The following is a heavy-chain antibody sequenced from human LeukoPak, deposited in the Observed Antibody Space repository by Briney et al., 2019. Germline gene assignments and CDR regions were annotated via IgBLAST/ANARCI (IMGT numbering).Heavy chain of an antibody. CDR3: ARATLIAAAGQYNWFDP. D-gene: IGHD6-13*01. V-gene: IGHV5-10-1*01. Sequence: GESLRISCKGSGYSFTSYWISWVRQMPGKGLVWMGRIDPSDSYTNYSPSFQGHVTISADKSISTAYLQWSSLKASDTAMYYCARATLIAAAGQYNWFDPWGQGTLVTVSS. CDR2: IDPSDSYT. CDR1: GYSFTSYW. J-gene: IGHJ5*02.